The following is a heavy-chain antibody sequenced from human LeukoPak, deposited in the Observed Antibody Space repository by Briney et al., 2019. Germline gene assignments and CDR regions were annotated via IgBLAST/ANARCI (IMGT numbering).Heavy chain of an antibody. D-gene: IGHD3-10*01. V-gene: IGHV1-2*04. J-gene: IGHJ5*02. Sequence: ASVKVSCKASGYTFTVYYMHWVRQAPGQGLEWMGWINPYSGGTNYAQKFQGWVTMTRDTSISTAYMELSRLRSDDTAVYYCATGLYGSGSYFDPWGQGTLVTVSS. CDR3: ATGLYGSGSYFDP. CDR1: GYTFTVYY. CDR2: INPYSGGT.